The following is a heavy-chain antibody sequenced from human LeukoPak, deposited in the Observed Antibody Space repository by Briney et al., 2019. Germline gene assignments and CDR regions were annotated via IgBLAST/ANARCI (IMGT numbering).Heavy chain of an antibody. D-gene: IGHD3-22*01. J-gene: IGHJ4*02. CDR1: GFTFSSYG. Sequence: PGRSLRLSCAASGFTFSSYGMHWVRQAPGKGLEWVAVISYDGSNKYYADSVKGRFTISRDNSKNTLYLQMNSLRAEDTAVYYCAKDPTYYYDSSGYPDWGYWGEGTGDSVSS. V-gene: IGHV3-30*18. CDR3: AKDPTYYYDSSGYPDWGY. CDR2: ISYDGSNK.